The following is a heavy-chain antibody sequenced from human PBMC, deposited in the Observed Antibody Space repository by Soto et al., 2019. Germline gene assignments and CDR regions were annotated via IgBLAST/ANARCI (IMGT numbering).Heavy chain of an antibody. Sequence: ASVKVSCKASGYTFTGYYMHWVRQAPGQGLEWMGWINPNSGGTNYAQKFQGRVTMTRDTSISTAYMELNRLRSDDTAVYYCARDLDTAIIRMRDYYYGMDVWGQGTTVTVSS. V-gene: IGHV1-2*02. D-gene: IGHD5-18*01. CDR1: GYTFTGYY. CDR2: INPNSGGT. CDR3: ARDLDTAIIRMRDYYYGMDV. J-gene: IGHJ6*02.